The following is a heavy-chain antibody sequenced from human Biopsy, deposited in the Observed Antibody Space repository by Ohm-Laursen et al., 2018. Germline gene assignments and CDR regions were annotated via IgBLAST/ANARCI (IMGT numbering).Heavy chain of an antibody. J-gene: IGHJ6*02. D-gene: IGHD2-8*02. CDR1: SASINLYY. CDR3: ARDRIAYCTATSCDNFGLDV. Sequence: SETLSLTCTVSSASINLYYWGWIRQSPGKGLEWIGYINHSGHNNYNPSLKSRLTMSVDTSKNQFSLKLTSVTAADTAVYYCARDRIAYCTATSCDNFGLDVWGQGTTVTVSS. V-gene: IGHV4-59*01. CDR2: INHSGHN.